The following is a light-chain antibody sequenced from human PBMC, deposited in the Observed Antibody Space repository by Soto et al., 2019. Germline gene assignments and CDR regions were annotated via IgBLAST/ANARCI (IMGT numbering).Light chain of an antibody. CDR3: SSYTSSSTPVV. Sequence: QSVLTQPASVSGSPGQSITISCTGTSSDVGGYNYVSWYQHHPGKAPKLMIYEVSNRPSGVSNRVSGSKSGNTASLTISGLQPEDEAEYYCSSYTSSSTPVVFGGGTKVTVL. CDR1: SSDVGGYNY. J-gene: IGLJ2*01. CDR2: EVS. V-gene: IGLV2-14*01.